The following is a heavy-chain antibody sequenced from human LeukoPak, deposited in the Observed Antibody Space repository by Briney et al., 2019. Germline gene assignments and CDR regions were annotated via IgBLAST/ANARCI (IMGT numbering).Heavy chain of an antibody. Sequence: GGSLRLSCAASGFTFSSYAMNWVRQAPGKGLEWVSGISGSGGSTYHAESVKGRFIISRDNSKNTLYLQMSSLRAEDTAVYYCAKDLQMATIDWGQGTLVTVSS. J-gene: IGHJ4*02. CDR1: GFTFSSYA. D-gene: IGHD5-24*01. CDR2: ISGSGGST. CDR3: AKDLQMATID. V-gene: IGHV3-23*01.